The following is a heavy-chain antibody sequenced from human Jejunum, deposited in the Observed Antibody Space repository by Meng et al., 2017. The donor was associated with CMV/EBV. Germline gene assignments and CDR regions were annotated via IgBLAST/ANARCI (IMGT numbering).Heavy chain of an antibody. CDR1: GRTFSNSP. J-gene: IGHJ4*02. V-gene: IGHV1-69*04. Sequence: CKASGRTFSNSPTSWVRQAPGQGLEWMGNIIPVFDKTNYAQKFQGRVTITADRSTNTAYMELSSLRSDDTAIYYCAGGLGGTIDYWGQGTLVTVSS. CDR2: IIPVFDKT. CDR3: AGGLGGTIDY. D-gene: IGHD1-26*01.